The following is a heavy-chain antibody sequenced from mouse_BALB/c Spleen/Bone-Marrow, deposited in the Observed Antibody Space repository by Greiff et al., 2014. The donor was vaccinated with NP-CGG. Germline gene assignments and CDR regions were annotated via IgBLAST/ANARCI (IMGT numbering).Heavy chain of an antibody. J-gene: IGHJ3*01. Sequence: VQLQQSGAELVRPGASVKLSCRTSGYTFTGYWMNWVKQRPEQGLEWIGRTDPYDSETHYNQKFKVKAILTVDKSSSTAYMQLSSLTSEDSAVYYCAYGSSFGFAYWGQGTLVTVSA. CDR3: AYGSSFGFAY. CDR1: GYTFTGYW. V-gene: IGHV1-74*01. D-gene: IGHD1-1*01. CDR2: TDPYDSET.